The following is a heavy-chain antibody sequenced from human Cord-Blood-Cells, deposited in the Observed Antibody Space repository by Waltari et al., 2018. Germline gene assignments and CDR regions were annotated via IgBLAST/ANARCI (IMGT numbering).Heavy chain of an antibody. Sequence: EVQLVESGGGLVQPGGSLRLSCAASGFTFSSYEMNWVRQAPGKGLVWVSYISSSHSTIYYADSVKGRFTISRDNAKNSLYLQMNSLRAEDTAVYYCARDNWAIFDYWGQGTMVTVSS. CDR2: ISSSHSTI. J-gene: IGHJ4*02. CDR1: GFTFSSYE. D-gene: IGHD7-27*01. CDR3: ARDNWAIFDY. V-gene: IGHV3-48*03.